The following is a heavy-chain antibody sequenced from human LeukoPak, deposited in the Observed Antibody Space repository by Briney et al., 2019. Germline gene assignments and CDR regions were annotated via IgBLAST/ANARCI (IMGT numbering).Heavy chain of an antibody. D-gene: IGHD3-10*01. J-gene: IGHJ5*02. V-gene: IGHV5-51*01. Sequence: GESLKISCQASGYSFTSSWIGWARQLPGKGLEWMAIINPGDSDTIYSPSFHAHLTISPDNSITTVYLHWGSLKASDTAMYYCARQPGAGWFHPWGQGTLVTVSS. CDR2: INPGDSDT. CDR1: GYSFTSSW. CDR3: ARQPGAGWFHP.